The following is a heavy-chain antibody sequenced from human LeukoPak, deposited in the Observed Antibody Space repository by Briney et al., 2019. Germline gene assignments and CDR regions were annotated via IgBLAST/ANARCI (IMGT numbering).Heavy chain of an antibody. CDR2: FYTSGST. V-gene: IGHV4-4*07. J-gene: IGHJ4*02. D-gene: IGHD5-24*01. CDR3: ARGRDGYNFLNRGEYYYFDY. Sequence: SETLSLTCTVSGGSISSYYWSWIQQPAGKGLEWIGRFYTSGSTNYNPSLKSRVTISVDTSKNQFSLKLSSVTAADTAVYYCARGRDGYNFLNRGEYYYFDYWGQGTLVTVSS. CDR1: GGSISSYY.